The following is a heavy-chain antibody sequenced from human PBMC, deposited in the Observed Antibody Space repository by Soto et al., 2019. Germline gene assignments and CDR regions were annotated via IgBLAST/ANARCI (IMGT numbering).Heavy chain of an antibody. CDR2: IVPIYRTA. CDR1: GGTFSSYR. Sequence: SVKVSCKASGGTFSSYRFNWVRQARGQGLEWLGGIVPIYRTADYAQKFQGRVTITADESTRTVYMELSSPKSQDTALYYCARDSGAKLSSSWGQGTLVTVSS. CDR3: ARDSGAKLSSS. D-gene: IGHD6-13*01. J-gene: IGHJ4*02. V-gene: IGHV1-69*13.